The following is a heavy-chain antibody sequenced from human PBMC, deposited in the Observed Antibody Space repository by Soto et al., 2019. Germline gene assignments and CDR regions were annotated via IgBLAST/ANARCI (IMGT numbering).Heavy chain of an antibody. Sequence: QITLKEAGPTLVKPTETLTLTCTFSGFSFTTTRMGVGWTRQPPGKALKWLAIIYWDGESRNNPLLRRRLTLPEDTSKNQVVLTMTNMDPKDTATYYCAHRDSTGTTTYFDSWGQGIPVTVAS. V-gene: IGHV2-5*02. CDR1: GFSFTTTRMG. CDR3: AHRDSTGTTTYFDS. D-gene: IGHD1-1*01. CDR2: IYWDGES. J-gene: IGHJ4*02.